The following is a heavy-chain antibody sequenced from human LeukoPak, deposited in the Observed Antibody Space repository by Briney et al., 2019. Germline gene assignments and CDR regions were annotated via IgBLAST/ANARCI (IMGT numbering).Heavy chain of an antibody. Sequence: ASVKVSCKASGYTFTSYGISWVRQAPGQGLEWMGWISAYNGNTNYAQKLQGRVTMTTDTSTSTAYMELRSLRSDDTAVYYCARGYYDYVWGSYRYNSLDYWGQGTLFTVSS. J-gene: IGHJ4*02. CDR2: ISAYNGNT. CDR3: ARGYYDYVWGSYRYNSLDY. CDR1: GYTFTSYG. D-gene: IGHD3-16*02. V-gene: IGHV1-18*01.